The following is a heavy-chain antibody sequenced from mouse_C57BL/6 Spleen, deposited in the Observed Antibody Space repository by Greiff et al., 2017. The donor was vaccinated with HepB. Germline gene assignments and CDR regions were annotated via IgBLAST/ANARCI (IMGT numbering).Heavy chain of an antibody. V-gene: IGHV1-82*01. J-gene: IGHJ4*01. CDR1: GYAFSSSW. CDR2: IYPGDGDT. D-gene: IGHD2-3*01. CDR3: ARENDGYRYYAMDY. Sequence: QVQLKESGPELVKPGASVKISCKASGYAFSSSWMNWVKQRPGKGLEWIGRIYPGDGDTNYNGKFKGKATLTADKSSSTAYMQLSSLTSEDSAVYVCARENDGYRYYAMDYWGQGTSVTVSS.